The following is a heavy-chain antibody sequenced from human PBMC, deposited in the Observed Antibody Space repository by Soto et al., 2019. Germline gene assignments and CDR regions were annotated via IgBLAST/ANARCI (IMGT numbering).Heavy chain of an antibody. CDR3: ARLIVVVPAAISDYYYGMDV. D-gene: IGHD2-2*01. CDR1: GYSFTSYW. J-gene: IGHJ6*02. V-gene: IGHV5-10-1*03. Sequence: EVQLVQSGAEVKKPGESLRISCKGSGYSFTSYWISWVRQMPGKGLEWMGRIDPSDSYTNYSPSFQGHVTISADKSISTAYLQWSSLKASDTAMYYCARLIVVVPAAISDYYYGMDVWGQGTTVTVSS. CDR2: IDPSDSYT.